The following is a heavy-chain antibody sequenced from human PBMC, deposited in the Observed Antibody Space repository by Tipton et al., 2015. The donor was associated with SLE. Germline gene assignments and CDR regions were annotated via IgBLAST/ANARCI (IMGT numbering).Heavy chain of an antibody. CDR2: IYYSGST. CDR1: GYSISSSYY. CDR3: ARDLGSSGSFDY. V-gene: IGHV4-61*01. D-gene: IGHD6-13*01. Sequence: TLSLTCTVSGYSISSSYYWSWIRQPPGKGLEWIGYIYYSGSTNYNPSLKSRVTISVGTSKNQFSLKLSSVTAADTAVYYCARDLGSSGSFDYWGQGTLVTVPS. J-gene: IGHJ4*02.